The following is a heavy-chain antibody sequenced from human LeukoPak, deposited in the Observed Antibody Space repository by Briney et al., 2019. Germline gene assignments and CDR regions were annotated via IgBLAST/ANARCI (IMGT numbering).Heavy chain of an antibody. D-gene: IGHD1-26*01. V-gene: IGHV5-51*01. Sequence: GESLKISCKGPGYSFTSYWIGWVRQMPGKGLEWMGIIYPGDSDTRYSPSFQGQVTISADKSISTAYLQWSSLKASDTAMYYCARWAGSYWGGNWFDPWGQGTLVTVSS. CDR3: ARWAGSYWGGNWFDP. CDR2: IYPGDSDT. J-gene: IGHJ5*02. CDR1: GYSFTSYW.